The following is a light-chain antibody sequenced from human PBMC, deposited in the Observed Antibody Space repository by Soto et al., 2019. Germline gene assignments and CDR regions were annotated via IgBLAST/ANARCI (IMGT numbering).Light chain of an antibody. Sequence: QSALTQPRSVSGSPGQSVTISCTGTSTDVGGYNYVSWYQQHPGKAPKLMIYYVTKRPSGVPDRFSGSKSGNTASLTISGLQAEDEADYYCSSYAGTYTVVFGGGTKLTVL. CDR1: STDVGGYNY. CDR2: YVT. V-gene: IGLV2-11*01. CDR3: SSYAGTYTVV. J-gene: IGLJ2*01.